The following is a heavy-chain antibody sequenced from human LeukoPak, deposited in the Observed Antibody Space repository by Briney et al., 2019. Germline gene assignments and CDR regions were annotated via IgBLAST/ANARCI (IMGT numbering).Heavy chain of an antibody. Sequence: GGSLRLSCTASGFTVSSNYMTWVRQAPGKGLEWVSFFYSGGNTYYADSVKGRFTFSRDNSKNTLHLQMNSLRAEDTAVYYCATGAPAASGYPAYWGQGTLVTVSS. CDR1: GFTVSSNY. CDR3: ATGAPAASGYPAY. D-gene: IGHD5-12*01. J-gene: IGHJ4*02. V-gene: IGHV3-53*01. CDR2: FYSGGNT.